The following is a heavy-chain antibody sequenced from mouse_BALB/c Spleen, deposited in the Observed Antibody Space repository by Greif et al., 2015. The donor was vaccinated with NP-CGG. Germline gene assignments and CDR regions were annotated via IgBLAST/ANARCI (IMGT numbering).Heavy chain of an antibody. J-gene: IGHJ4*01. Sequence: EVKLQESGPGLVKPSQSLSLTCTVTGYSITSDYAWNWIRQFPGNKLEWMGYISYSGSTSYNPSLKSRISITRDTSKNQFFLQLNSVTTEDTATYYCARTGYDGYYYAMDYWGQGTSVTVSS. V-gene: IGHV3-2*02. CDR1: GYSITSDYA. CDR3: ARTGYDGYYYAMDY. D-gene: IGHD2-3*01. CDR2: ISYSGST.